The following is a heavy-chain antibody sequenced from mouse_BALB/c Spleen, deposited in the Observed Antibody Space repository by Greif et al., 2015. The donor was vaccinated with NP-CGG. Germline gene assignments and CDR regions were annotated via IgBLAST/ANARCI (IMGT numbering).Heavy chain of an antibody. V-gene: IGHV1S41*01. CDR2: IAPGSGST. Sequence: DLVKPGASVKLSCKASGYTFTSYWINWIKQRPGQGLEWIGRIAPGSGSTYYNEMFKGKATLTVDTSSSTAYIQLSSLSSEDSAVYFCARYYYDYGYFDYWGQGTTLTVSS. D-gene: IGHD1-2*01. CDR1: GYTFTSYW. CDR3: ARYYYDYGYFDY. J-gene: IGHJ2*01.